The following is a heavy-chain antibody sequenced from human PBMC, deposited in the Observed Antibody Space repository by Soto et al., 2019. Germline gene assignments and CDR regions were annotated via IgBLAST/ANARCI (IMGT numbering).Heavy chain of an antibody. Sequence: ASVKVSCKASGYTFTSYGISWVRQAPGQGLEWMGWISAYNGNTNYAQKLQGRVTMTTDTSTSTAYMELRSLRSDDTAVYYCARVFWGSLVRGPFDYWGQGTLVTVSS. CDR1: GYTFTSYG. D-gene: IGHD3-16*01. J-gene: IGHJ4*02. V-gene: IGHV1-18*01. CDR3: ARVFWGSLVRGPFDY. CDR2: ISAYNGNT.